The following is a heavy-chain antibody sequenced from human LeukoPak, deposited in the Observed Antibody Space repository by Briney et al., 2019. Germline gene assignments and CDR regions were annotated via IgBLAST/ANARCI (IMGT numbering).Heavy chain of an antibody. D-gene: IGHD4-17*01. CDR2: IRSKAFGGTP. CDR1: GFTFDDYA. CDR3: TRNTVTVHFDY. Sequence: HSGGSLRLSCSASGFTFDDYAVSWFRQAPGKGLEWVGFIRSKAFGGTPEYAASVRGRFTISRDDSKSIAYLQMNSLKPEDTAVYYCTRNTVTVHFDYWSQGTLVTVSS. J-gene: IGHJ4*02. V-gene: IGHV3-49*03.